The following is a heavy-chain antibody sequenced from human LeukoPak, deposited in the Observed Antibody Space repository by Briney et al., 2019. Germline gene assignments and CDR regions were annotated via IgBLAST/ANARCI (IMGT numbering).Heavy chain of an antibody. CDR3: AVAHDSSGYPLDY. J-gene: IGHJ4*02. V-gene: IGHV1-2*04. CDR2: INPNSGGT. Sequence: ASVKVSCKASGYTFTCYYMHWVRQAPGQGLEWMGWINPNSGGTNYAQKFQGWVTMTRDTSISTAYMELSRLRSDDTAVYYCAVAHDSSGYPLDYWGQGTLVTVSP. D-gene: IGHD3-22*01. CDR1: GYTFTCYY.